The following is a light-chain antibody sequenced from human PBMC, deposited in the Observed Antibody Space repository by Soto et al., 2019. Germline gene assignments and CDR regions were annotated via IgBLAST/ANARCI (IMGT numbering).Light chain of an antibody. CDR3: CSYAGSSTWV. J-gene: IGLJ1*01. CDR1: SSDVGSYNF. Sequence: QSALTQPASVSGSPGQSITISCTGTSSDVGSYNFVSWYQQHPGKAPKVMIYEGSKRPSGVSNRFSGSKSGNTASLTISGPQAEDEADYYCCSYAGSSTWVFGTGTKVTVL. CDR2: EGS. V-gene: IGLV2-23*01.